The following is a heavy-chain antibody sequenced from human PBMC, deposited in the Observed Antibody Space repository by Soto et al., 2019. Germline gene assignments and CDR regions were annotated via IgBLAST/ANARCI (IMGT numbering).Heavy chain of an antibody. CDR2: VNSDGSST. J-gene: IGHJ6*02. Sequence: GGSLRLSCAASGFTFSRYWMHWVRQAPGEGLVWVSRVNSDGSSTTYADSVKGRFTLSRDNAKNTLFLQMNSLRAEDTAVYYCARDFRATGYYYYGLDVWGQGTTVTVSS. V-gene: IGHV3-74*03. CDR3: ARDFRATGYYYYGLDV. CDR1: GFTFSRYW.